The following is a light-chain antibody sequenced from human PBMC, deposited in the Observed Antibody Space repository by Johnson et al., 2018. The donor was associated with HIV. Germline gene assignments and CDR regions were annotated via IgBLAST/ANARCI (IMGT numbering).Light chain of an antibody. CDR3: GQWERIWGAGNV. J-gene: IGLJ1*01. CDR2: ENN. CDR1: SSNIGNNY. V-gene: IGLV1-51*02. Sequence: QSVLTQPPSVSAAPGQKVTISCSGSSSNIGNNYVSWYQQLPGTAPKLLIYENNKRPSGIPDRFTGSKSGTSATMALTGLQPGDEADYYSGQWERIWGAGNVFGTGTKVTVL.